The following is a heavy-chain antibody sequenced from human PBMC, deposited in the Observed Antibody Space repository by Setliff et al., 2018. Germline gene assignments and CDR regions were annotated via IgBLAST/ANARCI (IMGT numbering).Heavy chain of an antibody. D-gene: IGHD6-19*01. CDR2: IYTSGST. CDR3: AREQWLDPPGYYYMDV. J-gene: IGHJ6*03. CDR1: DGSISSYF. Sequence: SETLSLTCTVSDGSISSYFWTWIRQPAGKGLEWIGRIYTSGSTNYNPSLKSRVTMSIDTSKNQFSLKLNSVTAADMAVYYCAREQWLDPPGYYYMDVWAKGTTVTVSS. V-gene: IGHV4-4*07.